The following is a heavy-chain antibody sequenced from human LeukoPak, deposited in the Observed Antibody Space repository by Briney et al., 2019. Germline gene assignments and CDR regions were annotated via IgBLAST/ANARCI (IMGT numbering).Heavy chain of an antibody. CDR2: IIPIFGTA. CDR1: GGTFTSYA. D-gene: IGHD6-19*01. Sequence: SVTVSFKASGGTFTSYAISWVRQAPGQGLEWMGRIIPIFGTANYAQKFQGRVTITADKSTSTAYMELSSLRSEDTAVYYCARGVAVAGPWFDPWGQGTLVTVSS. CDR3: ARGVAVAGPWFDP. V-gene: IGHV1-69*06. J-gene: IGHJ5*02.